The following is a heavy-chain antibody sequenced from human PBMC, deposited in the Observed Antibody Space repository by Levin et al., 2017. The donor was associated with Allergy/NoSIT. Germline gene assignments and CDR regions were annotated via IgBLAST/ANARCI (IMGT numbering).Heavy chain of an antibody. J-gene: IGHJ5*02. Sequence: SETLSLTCTVSGGSISSSSYYWGWIRQPPGKGLEWIGSIYYSGSTYYNPSLKSRVTISVDTSKNQFSLKLSSVTAADTAVYYCARQATIFGVVGLGFDPWGQGTLVTVSS. CDR2: IYYSGST. CDR3: ARQATIFGVVGLGFDP. V-gene: IGHV4-39*01. CDR1: GGSISSSSYY. D-gene: IGHD3-3*01.